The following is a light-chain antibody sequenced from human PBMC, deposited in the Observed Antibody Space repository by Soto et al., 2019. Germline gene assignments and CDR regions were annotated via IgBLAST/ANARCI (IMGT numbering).Light chain of an antibody. J-gene: IGLJ1*01. Sequence: QSVLTQPASVSGSPGQSITISCTGTSSDVGAYNYVSWYQHHPGKVPKLLIYGVTNRPSGVSDRFSGSKSGNAASLTISGLQAEDEADYYCSSKRDSSTLLVFGTGTKVTVL. CDR2: GVT. CDR1: SSDVGAYNY. V-gene: IGLV2-14*01. CDR3: SSKRDSSTLLV.